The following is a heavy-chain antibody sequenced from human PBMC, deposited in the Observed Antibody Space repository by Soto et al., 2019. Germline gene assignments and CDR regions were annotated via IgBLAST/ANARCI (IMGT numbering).Heavy chain of an antibody. D-gene: IGHD6-19*01. J-gene: IGHJ4*02. Sequence: SETLSLTCTVSGGSISSYYWSWIRQPPGKGLEWIGYIYYSGSTNYSPSLQSRVTMSVDRSKNQFSLALTSVTAADTALYFCARYRRGTGWYYLDYWGQGILVTVSS. V-gene: IGHV4-59*01. CDR3: ARYRRGTGWYYLDY. CDR2: IYYSGST. CDR1: GGSISSYY.